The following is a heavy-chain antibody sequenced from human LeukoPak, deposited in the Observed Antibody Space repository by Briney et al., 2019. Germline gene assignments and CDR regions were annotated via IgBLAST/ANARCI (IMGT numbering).Heavy chain of an antibody. CDR1: GYTFTSNG. V-gene: IGHV1-2*02. CDR2: INPNSGGT. Sequence: ASVKVSCKASGYTFTSNGISWVRQAPGQGLEWMGWINPNSGGTNYAQKVQGRVTMTRDTSISTAYMELSRLRSDDTAVYYCAKEVRTIFGVVTPSYYYYYMDVWGKGTTVTVSS. CDR3: AKEVRTIFGVVTPSYYYYYMDV. D-gene: IGHD3-3*01. J-gene: IGHJ6*03.